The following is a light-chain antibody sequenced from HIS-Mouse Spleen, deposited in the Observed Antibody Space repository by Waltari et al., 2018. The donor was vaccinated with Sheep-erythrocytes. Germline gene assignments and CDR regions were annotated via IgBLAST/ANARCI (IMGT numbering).Light chain of an antibody. V-gene: IGLV2-14*03. Sequence: SVYGSPGQSVNISCTGTSGDVGGYNYVSWYQPHPGKAPKLMIYDVSNRPSGVSNRFSGSKSGNTASLTISGLQAEDEADYYCSSYTSSSTWVFGGGTKLTVL. CDR2: DVS. J-gene: IGLJ3*02. CDR3: SSYTSSSTWV. CDR1: SGDVGGYNY.